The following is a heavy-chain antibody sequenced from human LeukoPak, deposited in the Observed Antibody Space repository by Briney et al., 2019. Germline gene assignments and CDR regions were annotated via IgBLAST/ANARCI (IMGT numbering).Heavy chain of an antibody. CDR2: ISGSGGST. CDR3: ARDRAEGKTWVEFDP. Sequence: GGSLSLSCAVSVFPFSSYAMSGVRQAPGRGGEWGFAISGSGGSTYYADSVKGQFTISRDNSKNTLYRQMNSLRDEDTAVYFCARDRAEGKTWVEFDPWGQGTLVTVST. CDR1: VFPFSSYA. V-gene: IGHV3-23*01. J-gene: IGHJ5*02.